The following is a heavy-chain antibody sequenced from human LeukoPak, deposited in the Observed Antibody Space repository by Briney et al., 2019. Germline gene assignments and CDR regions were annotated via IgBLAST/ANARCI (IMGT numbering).Heavy chain of an antibody. CDR3: AKPYCSGGSCYFDY. CDR2: ISWDGGST. J-gene: IGHJ4*02. V-gene: IGHV3-43*01. Sequence: PGGSLRLSCAASGFTFDDYTMHWVRQAPGKGLEWVSLISWDGGSTYYADSVKGRFIISRDNSKNSLYLQMNSLRTEDTALYYCAKPYCSGGSCYFDYWGQGTLVTVSS. D-gene: IGHD2-15*01. CDR1: GFTFDDYT.